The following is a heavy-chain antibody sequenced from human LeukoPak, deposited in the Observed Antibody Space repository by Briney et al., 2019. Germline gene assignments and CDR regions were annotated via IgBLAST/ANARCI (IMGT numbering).Heavy chain of an antibody. CDR1: GDSITSAEYS. D-gene: IGHD3-10*01. J-gene: IGHJ4*02. Sequence: SETLSLTCTVSGDSITSAEYSWNWIRQPAGKGLEWIGRVSTSGKTFYNPSLNSRVTISLDTSKKQFSLKLSTVTAADTAVYYCARDRIIWFGEFNYWGQGTLVTVSS. CDR2: VSTSGKT. V-gene: IGHV4-61*02. CDR3: ARDRIIWFGEFNY.